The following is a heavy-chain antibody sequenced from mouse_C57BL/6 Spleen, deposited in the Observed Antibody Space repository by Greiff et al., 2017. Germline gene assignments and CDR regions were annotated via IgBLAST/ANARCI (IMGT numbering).Heavy chain of an antibody. CDR2: ISSGGSYT. CDR3: ARRYDSYDYDD. Sequence: EVQLQESGGDLVKPGGSLKLSCAASGFTFSSYGMSWVRQTPDKRLEWVATISSGGSYTYYPDSVKGRFTISRDNAKNTLYLQMSSLKSEDTAMYCCARRYDSYDYDDWGQGTTLTVSS. CDR1: GFTFSSYG. J-gene: IGHJ2*01. V-gene: IGHV5-6*01. D-gene: IGHD2-4*01.